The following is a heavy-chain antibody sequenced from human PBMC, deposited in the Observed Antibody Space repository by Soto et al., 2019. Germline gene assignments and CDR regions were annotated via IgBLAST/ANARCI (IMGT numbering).Heavy chain of an antibody. D-gene: IGHD3-9*01. CDR3: ARPPGYISDWYYFDL. Sequence: ASVKDSCKASGYTFTDYYMHWVRQAPGQGFEWMGRISPKSGGANYAQKFQGRVTMTWDTSLNTAYMELSSLITEDPAVYYCARPPGYISDWYYFDLWGQGTQVTVSS. CDR2: ISPKSGGA. V-gene: IGHV1-2*02. J-gene: IGHJ4*02. CDR1: GYTFTDYY.